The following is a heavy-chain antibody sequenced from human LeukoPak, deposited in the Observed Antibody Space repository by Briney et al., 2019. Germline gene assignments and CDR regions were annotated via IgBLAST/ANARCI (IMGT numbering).Heavy chain of an antibody. V-gene: IGHV4-31*03. Sequence: SQTPSLTCTVSGGSISSGGYYWSWIRQHPGKGLEWIGYIYYSGSTYYNPSLKSRVTISVDTSKNQFSLKLSSVTAADTAVYYCARAFIAAAGNFLDYWGQGTLVTVSS. CDR2: IYYSGST. CDR3: ARAFIAAAGNFLDY. CDR1: GGSISSGGYY. D-gene: IGHD6-13*01. J-gene: IGHJ4*02.